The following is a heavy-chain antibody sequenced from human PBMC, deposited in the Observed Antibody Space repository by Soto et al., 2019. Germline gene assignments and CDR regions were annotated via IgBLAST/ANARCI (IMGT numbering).Heavy chain of an antibody. J-gene: IGHJ5*02. CDR1: GGSISNYY. CDR3: AKDSGYNYGYFRWFDP. Sequence: ASETLSLTCTVSGGSISNYYWSWIRQPPGRGLERIGHIFYSGSTNYNPALKSRVTISVDTSKSQFSLKLSSVTAADTAVYYCAKDSGYNYGYFRWFDPWGQGTLVTVSS. V-gene: IGHV4-59*01. D-gene: IGHD5-18*01. CDR2: IFYSGST.